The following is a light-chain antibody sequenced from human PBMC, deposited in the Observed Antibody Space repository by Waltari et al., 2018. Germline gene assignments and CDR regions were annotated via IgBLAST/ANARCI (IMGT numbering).Light chain of an antibody. V-gene: IGLV8-61*01. Sequence: QTVVTQEPSLSVSPGGTVTLTCALSSGSLSTTSYATWYQQTPGQAPRTLVYKANARSSGVPVRFSGSSLGNTCALTITGAQADDESYYYCALYMGSGICVFGGGTRLTVL. CDR2: KAN. J-gene: IGLJ3*02. CDR3: ALYMGSGICV. CDR1: SGSLSTTSY.